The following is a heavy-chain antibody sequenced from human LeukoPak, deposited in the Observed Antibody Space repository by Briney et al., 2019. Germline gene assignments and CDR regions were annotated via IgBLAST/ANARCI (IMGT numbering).Heavy chain of an antibody. V-gene: IGHV4-39*01. CDR1: GGSIRSDSVY. Sequence: SETLSLTCTVSGGSIRSDSVYWGWIRQPPGKGLEWIASIFYTGHTYYNPSLTSRVSISVDTSKNLFSLTLSSVTAADTAMYYCATTASHCTGASRPLWVDPWGQGTLVTVSS. D-gene: IGHD2-8*02. CDR2: IFYTGHT. CDR3: ATTASHCTGASRPLWVDP. J-gene: IGHJ5*02.